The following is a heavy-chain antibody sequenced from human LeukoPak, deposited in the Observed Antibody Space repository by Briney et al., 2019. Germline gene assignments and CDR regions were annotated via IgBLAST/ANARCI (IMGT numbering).Heavy chain of an antibody. CDR3: ARHKMVRGVISRLGDYYYYGMDV. CDR1: GGSISSYY. V-gene: IGHV4-59*08. Sequence: SETLSLTCTVSGGSISSYYWSWVRQPPGKGLEWIGYIYYSGSTNYNPSLKSRVTISVDTSKNQFSLKLSSVTAADTAVYYCARHKMVRGVISRLGDYYYYGMDVWGQGTTVTVSS. J-gene: IGHJ6*02. D-gene: IGHD3-10*01. CDR2: IYYSGST.